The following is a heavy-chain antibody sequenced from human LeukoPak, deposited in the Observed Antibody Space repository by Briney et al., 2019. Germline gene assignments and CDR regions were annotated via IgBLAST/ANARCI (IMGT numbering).Heavy chain of an antibody. CDR1: GFTFSSYA. D-gene: IGHD3-22*01. Sequence: GGSLRLSCAASGFTFSSYAMNWVRQSPGKGLEWVSSISESGGTTYYADSVKGRFTISRDNSKNTLYLQMNSLRAEDTAVYYCATFDSSGYYGAFDIWGQGTMVTVSS. CDR2: ISESGGTT. J-gene: IGHJ3*02. CDR3: ATFDSSGYYGAFDI. V-gene: IGHV3-23*01.